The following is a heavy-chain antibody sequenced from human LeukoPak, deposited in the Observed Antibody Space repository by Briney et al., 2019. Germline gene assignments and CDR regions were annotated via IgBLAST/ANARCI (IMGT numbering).Heavy chain of an antibody. CDR2: ISNDGSEK. V-gene: IGHV3-30*18. Sequence: GGSLRLSCAASGFTFSSYGMHWVRQAPGKGLDWVAVISNDGSEKYYADSVKGRFTISRDNSKNTLSLQVSSLRTEDTAVYYCAKDRYSYAFEYSDSWGQGTLVTASS. D-gene: IGHD5-18*01. CDR1: GFTFSSYG. J-gene: IGHJ4*02. CDR3: AKDRYSYAFEYSDS.